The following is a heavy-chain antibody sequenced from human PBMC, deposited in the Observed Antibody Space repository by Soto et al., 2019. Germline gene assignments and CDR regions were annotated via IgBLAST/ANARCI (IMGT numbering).Heavy chain of an antibody. V-gene: IGHV3-23*01. D-gene: IGHD1-26*01. J-gene: IGHJ4*02. CDR3: AKRGSGSQFDY. Sequence: GSLKISCAASGFTFSSYAMSWVRQAPGKGLEWVSVISGSGDSTYYADSVKGRFTISRDNSKNTLYLQMNSLRAEDTAVYYCAKRGSGSQFDYWGQGTRVTVSS. CDR1: GFTFSSYA. CDR2: ISGSGDST.